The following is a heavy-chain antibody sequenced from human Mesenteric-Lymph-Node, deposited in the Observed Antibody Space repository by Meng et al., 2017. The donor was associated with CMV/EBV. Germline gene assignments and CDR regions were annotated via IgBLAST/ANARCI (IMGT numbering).Heavy chain of an antibody. CDR3: ARDHFVGFWSASLGY. J-gene: IGHJ4*02. V-gene: IGHV3-7*01. D-gene: IGHD3-3*01. CDR2: IKEDGSDK. Sequence: GASLKISCAASGFSSSKYWMSWVRQAPGEGLEWVANIKEDGSDKYYVDSVKGRFTISRDNSRKSLVLQMTSLRAEDTAVYYCARDHFVGFWSASLGYWGQGTLVTVSS. CDR1: GFSSSKYW.